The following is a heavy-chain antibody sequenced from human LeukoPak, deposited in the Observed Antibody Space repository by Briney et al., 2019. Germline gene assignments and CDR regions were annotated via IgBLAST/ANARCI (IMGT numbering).Heavy chain of an antibody. Sequence: GGSLRLSCAASGFPFSTYYMDWVRQAPGKGLVWVSRIHNDGSSISYADSVNGRFSISRDNTKNTLFLQMNSLRVEDTAVYYCARAQWLANDVFDIWGQGTMVTVSS. CDR1: GFPFSTYY. J-gene: IGHJ3*02. CDR3: ARAQWLANDVFDI. V-gene: IGHV3-74*01. CDR2: IHNDGSSI. D-gene: IGHD6-19*01.